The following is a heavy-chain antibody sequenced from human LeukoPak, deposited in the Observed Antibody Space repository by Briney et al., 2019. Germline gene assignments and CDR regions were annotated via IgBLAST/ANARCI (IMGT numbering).Heavy chain of an antibody. CDR2: IYYSGST. J-gene: IGHJ4*02. D-gene: IGHD4-17*01. V-gene: IGHV4-30-4*01. CDR1: GGSISSGDYY. Sequence: SETLSLTCTVSGGSISSGDYYWSWIRQPPGKGLEWIGYIYYSGSTYYNPSLKSRVTISEDTSKNQFSLKLSSVAAADTAVYYCAREVDLRGQGDYWGQGTLVTVSS. CDR3: AREVDLRGQGDY.